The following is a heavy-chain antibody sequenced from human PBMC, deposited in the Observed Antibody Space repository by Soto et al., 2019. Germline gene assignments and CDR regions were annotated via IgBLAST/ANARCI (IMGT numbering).Heavy chain of an antibody. CDR3: ARGVPDYDILTGYYADFVFDP. D-gene: IGHD3-9*01. J-gene: IGHJ5*02. CDR2: ISSSSSYI. V-gene: IGHV3-21*01. Sequence: GGSLRLSCAASGFTFSSYSMNWVRLAPGKGLEWVSSISSSSSYIYYADSVKGRFTISRDNAKNSLYLQMNSLRAEDTAVYYCARGVPDYDILTGYYADFVFDPWGQGTLVTVSS. CDR1: GFTFSSYS.